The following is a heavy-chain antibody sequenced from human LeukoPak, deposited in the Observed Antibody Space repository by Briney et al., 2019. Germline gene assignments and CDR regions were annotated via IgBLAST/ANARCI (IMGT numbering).Heavy chain of an antibody. V-gene: IGHV4-59*01. CDR2: NDYSGST. D-gene: IGHD3-10*01. J-gene: IGHJ6*02. Sequence: SETLSLTCTMSGGSISSYYWSWIRQSPVRGLEWIGYNDYSGSTKHNPSLKSRVTRSVDKAQKQFSLKRRSGAAPDKAVDYCGREETQLPPGGGLDVWGPGTTVTVSS. CDR3: GREETQLPPGGGLDV. CDR1: GGSISSYY.